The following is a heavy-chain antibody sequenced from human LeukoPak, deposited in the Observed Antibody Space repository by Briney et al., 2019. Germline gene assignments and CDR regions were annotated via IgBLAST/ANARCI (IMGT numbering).Heavy chain of an antibody. CDR3: AKDPPPYYYDSSGYSYAFDI. CDR1: GFTFSSYG. D-gene: IGHD3-22*01. V-gene: IGHV3-30*02. CDR2: IRYDGSNK. J-gene: IGHJ3*02. Sequence: GGSLRLSCAASGFTFSSYGMHWVRQAPGKGLGWVAFIRYDGSNKYYADSVKGRFTISRDNSKNTLYLQMNSLRAEDTAVYYCAKDPPPYYYDSSGYSYAFDIWGQGTMVTVSS.